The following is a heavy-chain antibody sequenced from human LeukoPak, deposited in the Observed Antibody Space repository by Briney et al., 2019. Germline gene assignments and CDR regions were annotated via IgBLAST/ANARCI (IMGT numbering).Heavy chain of an antibody. D-gene: IGHD6-13*01. CDR3: ASRIAAASRAYYFDY. Sequence: SETLSLTCTVSGGSISSYYWSWIRQPPGKGLEWIGYIYYSGSTNDNPSLKSRVTISVDTSKNQFSLKLSSVTAADTAVYYCASRIAAASRAYYFDYWGQGTLVTVSS. V-gene: IGHV4-59*01. CDR2: IYYSGST. J-gene: IGHJ4*02. CDR1: GGSISSYY.